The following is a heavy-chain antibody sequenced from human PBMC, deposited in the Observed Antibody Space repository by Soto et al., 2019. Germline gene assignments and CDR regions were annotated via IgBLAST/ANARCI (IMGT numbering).Heavy chain of an antibody. V-gene: IGHV3-33*01. Sequence: QVQLVESGGGVVQPGTSLRLSCAPSGFIFSSYGMHWVRQAPGKGLEWVAVIWYDGSKQYYADSVKGRFTISRDNSKNTLYLQMNSLRAEDTAVYYCARDPGVTNYYFVYWGQGTLVTVSS. J-gene: IGHJ4*02. CDR2: IWYDGSKQ. CDR1: GFIFSSYG. CDR3: ARDPGVTNYYFVY. D-gene: IGHD3-3*01.